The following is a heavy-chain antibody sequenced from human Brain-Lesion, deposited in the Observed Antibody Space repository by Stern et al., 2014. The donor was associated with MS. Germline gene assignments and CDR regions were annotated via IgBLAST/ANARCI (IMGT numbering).Heavy chain of an antibody. D-gene: IGHD2-2*01. V-gene: IGHV4-61*02. J-gene: IGHJ6*02. CDR3: ARGRVVPGFQYYATDV. Sequence: VQLVQSGPGLVKPSQTLSLSCTVSGGSISSGGYYWSWIRQPAGKGLEWIGRIFNSGSTSYNPSLKSRVPISIDTSKNQFPRGLTSMTAADTAVYYCARGRVVPGFQYYATDVWGQGTTVIVSS. CDR1: GGSISSGGYY. CDR2: IFNSGST.